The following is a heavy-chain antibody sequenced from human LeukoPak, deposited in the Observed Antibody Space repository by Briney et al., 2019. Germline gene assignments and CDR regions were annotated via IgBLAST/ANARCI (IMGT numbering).Heavy chain of an antibody. J-gene: IGHJ6*02. CDR2: INPSGGST. D-gene: IGHD5-18*01. CDR1: GYTFTSYY. CDR3: AREHRGYSYGYGYYYYGMDI. Sequence: ASVKVSCKASGYTFTSYYMHWVRQAPGQGLEWMGIINPSGGSTSYAQKFQGRVTMTRDTSTSTVYVELSSLRSEDTAVYYCAREHRGYSYGYGYYYYGMDIWGQGTTVTVSS. V-gene: IGHV1-46*01.